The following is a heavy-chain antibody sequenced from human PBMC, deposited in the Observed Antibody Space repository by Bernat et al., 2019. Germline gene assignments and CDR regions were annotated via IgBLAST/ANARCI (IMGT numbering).Heavy chain of an antibody. CDR1: GFTFSDYY. J-gene: IGHJ4*02. Sequence: QVHLVESGGDLVKPGGSLRLSCAASGFTFSDYYMSWIRQAPGKGLEWVAYISSSGSYTIYADSVKGRFTISRDNAKNSLYLQMNSLGVGDTAVYYCARLAVGAATGTGYFDFWGQGTLVTVSS. CDR3: ARLAVGAATGTGYFDF. V-gene: IGHV3-11*05. CDR2: ISSSGSYT. D-gene: IGHD1-1*01.